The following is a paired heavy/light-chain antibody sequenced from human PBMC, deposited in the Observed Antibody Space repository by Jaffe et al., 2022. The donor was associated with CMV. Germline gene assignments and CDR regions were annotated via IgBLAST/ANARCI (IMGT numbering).Light chain of an antibody. CDR2: DAS. V-gene: IGKV3-11*01. Sequence: EIVLTQSPATLSLSPGERATLSCRASQSVSSYLAWYQQKPGQAPRLLIYDASNRATGIPARFSGSGSGTDFTLTISSLEPEDFAVYYCQQRSNWPQTFGQGTKVEIK. CDR3: QQRSNWPQT. CDR1: QSVSSY. J-gene: IGKJ1*01.
Heavy chain of an antibody. J-gene: IGHJ4*02. CDR2: ISSSGSTI. V-gene: IGHV3-11*01. CDR1: GFTFSDYY. Sequence: QVQLVESGGGLVKPGGSLRLSCAASGFTFSDYYMSWIRQAPGKGLEWVSYISSSGSTIYYADSVKGRFTISRDNAKNSLYLQMNSLRAEDTAVYYCARDLDSSGYYFPDYFDYWGQGTLVTVSS. CDR3: ARDLDSSGYYFPDYFDY. D-gene: IGHD3-22*01.